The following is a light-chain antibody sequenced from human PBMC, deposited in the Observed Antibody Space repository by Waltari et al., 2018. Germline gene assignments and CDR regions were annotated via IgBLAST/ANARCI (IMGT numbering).Light chain of an antibody. CDR3: NSFTLGTALLV. CDR2: DVN. CDR1: SSDVGGYKY. Sequence: QSALTQPASVSGSPGQSITISCTGTSSDVGGYKYVSWYQQHPGKAPKLIIYDVNNRPSGVSNRFSGSKSANTASLTFSGLQAEDEADYYCNSFTLGTALLVFGGGTKLTVL. J-gene: IGLJ2*01. V-gene: IGLV2-14*03.